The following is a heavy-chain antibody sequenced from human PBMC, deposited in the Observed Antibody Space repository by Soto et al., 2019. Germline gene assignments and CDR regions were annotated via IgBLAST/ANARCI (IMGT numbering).Heavy chain of an antibody. CDR1: GYTFTSYY. Sequence: GASVKVSCKASGYTFTSYYIHWVRQAPAQGLEWMGIINPSGGSPSYAQKFQGRVTMTRDTSTSTVYMELRSLRSEDTAVYYCAREYSSSDGFDYWGQGTLVTVSS. D-gene: IGHD6-6*01. J-gene: IGHJ4*02. CDR3: AREYSSSDGFDY. V-gene: IGHV1-46*01. CDR2: INPSGGSP.